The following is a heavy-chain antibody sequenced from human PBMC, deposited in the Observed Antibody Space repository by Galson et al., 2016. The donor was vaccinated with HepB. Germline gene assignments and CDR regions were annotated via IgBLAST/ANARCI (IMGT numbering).Heavy chain of an antibody. CDR2: INQDGGEK. CDR1: GFTFSSHW. V-gene: IGHV3-7*03. D-gene: IGHD1-14*01. CDR3: ANHRG. Sequence: SLRLSCAASGFTFSSHWMHWVRQAPGKGLEGVANINQDGGEKYYVDFVKGRFTISRDNAKNSLYLQMNSLRAEDAAVFYCANHRGWGQGTLVTVSS. J-gene: IGHJ4*02.